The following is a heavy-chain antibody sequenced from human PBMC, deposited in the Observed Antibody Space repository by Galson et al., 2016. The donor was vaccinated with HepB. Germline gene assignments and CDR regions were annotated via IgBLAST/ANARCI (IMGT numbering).Heavy chain of an antibody. D-gene: IGHD7-27*01. Sequence: SLRLSCAASGFTFSNYEVNWVRQAPGKGLEWVSYISSSGITIYYADSVKGRFTIARDNSKNSLYLQMNSLRPEDTALYYCAKDLSLQHLGLDYWGQGTLVTVSS. CDR3: AKDLSLQHLGLDY. CDR1: GFTFSNYE. J-gene: IGHJ4*02. CDR2: ISSSGITI. V-gene: IGHV3-48*03.